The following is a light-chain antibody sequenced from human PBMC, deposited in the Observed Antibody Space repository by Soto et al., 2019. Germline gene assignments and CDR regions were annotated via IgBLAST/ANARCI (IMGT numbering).Light chain of an antibody. CDR3: QQYGASPIT. J-gene: IGKJ5*01. V-gene: IGKV3-20*01. CDR2: GAS. CDR1: QSFISSF. Sequence: ELAWSQSPGTLSLSAGERATLSCRASQSFISSFAWHQQKPGQATRLIIYGASSRAMGIPDRCSGSGAGTDFTLTISRLEPEDFAVYYWQQYGASPITFGQGTRLEIK.